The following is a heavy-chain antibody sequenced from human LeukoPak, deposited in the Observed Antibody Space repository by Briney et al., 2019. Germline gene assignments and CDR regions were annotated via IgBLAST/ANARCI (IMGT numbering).Heavy chain of an antibody. CDR3: AREPRQKNYDILTGYTIYCYYYMDV. Sequence: PGGSLRLSCAASGFTFSSYWMSWVRQAPGKGLEWVANIKQDGSEKYYVDSVKGRFTISRDNAKNSLYLQMNSLRAEDTAVYYCAREPRQKNYDILTGYTIYCYYYMDVWGKGTTVTVSS. J-gene: IGHJ6*03. CDR2: IKQDGSEK. CDR1: GFTFSSYW. V-gene: IGHV3-7*01. D-gene: IGHD3-9*01.